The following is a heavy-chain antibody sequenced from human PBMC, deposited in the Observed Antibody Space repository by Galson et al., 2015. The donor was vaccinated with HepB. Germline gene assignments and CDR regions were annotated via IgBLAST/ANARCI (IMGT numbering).Heavy chain of an antibody. D-gene: IGHD6-13*01. CDR1: GFTFNTYE. Sequence: SLRLSCAGSGFTFNTYEINWVRQAPGKGLEWVSYISGSGSTIYYADSLTGRFTISRDNAKNSLYLQMNSLRAEDTAVYYCARVSRGSSWFLGHFDYWGQGILVTVSS. CDR2: ISGSGSTI. CDR3: ARVSRGSSWFLGHFDY. J-gene: IGHJ4*02. V-gene: IGHV3-48*03.